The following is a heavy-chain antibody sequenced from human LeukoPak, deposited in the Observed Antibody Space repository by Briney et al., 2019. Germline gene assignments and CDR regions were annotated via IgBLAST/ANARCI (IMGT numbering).Heavy chain of an antibody. CDR2: IYYSGST. V-gene: IGHV4-30-4*01. CDR1: GGSISSGGYY. D-gene: IGHD4-23*01. Sequence: SETLSLTCTVSGGSISSGGYYWSWIRQPPGKGLEWIGYIYYSGSTYYNPSLKSRVTISVDTSKNQFSLKLSSVTAADTTVYYCARVSPYGGDFDYWGQGTLVTVSS. J-gene: IGHJ4*02. CDR3: ARVSPYGGDFDY.